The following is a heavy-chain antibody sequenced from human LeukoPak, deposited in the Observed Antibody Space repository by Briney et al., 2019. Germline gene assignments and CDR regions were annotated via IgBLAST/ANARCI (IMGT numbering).Heavy chain of an antibody. CDR1: GFTVSSNS. V-gene: IGHV3-66*04. CDR2: IYSGGST. CDR3: ARHLRYGSGGYFDY. Sequence: GGSLRLSCAASGFTVSSNSMSWVRQAPGKGLEWVSVIYSGGSTKYADSVKGRFTIFRDNSKNTLNLQMNSLRAEDTAVYYCARHLRYGSGGYFDYWGQGTLVAVSS. D-gene: IGHD3-10*01. J-gene: IGHJ4*02.